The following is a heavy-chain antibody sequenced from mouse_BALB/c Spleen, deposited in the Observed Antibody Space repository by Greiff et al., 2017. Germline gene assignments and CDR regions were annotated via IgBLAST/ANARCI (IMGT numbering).Heavy chain of an antibody. Sequence: EVKLVESGGGLVQPGGSMKLSCVASGFTFSNYWMNWVRQSPEKGLEWVAEIRLKSNNYATHYAESVKGRFTISRDDSKSSVYLQMNNLRAEDTGIYYCTRVPYYYGSYYAMDYWGQGTSVTVSS. CDR1: GFTFSNYW. CDR3: TRVPYYYGSYYAMDY. J-gene: IGHJ4*01. CDR2: IRLKSNNYAT. V-gene: IGHV6-6*02. D-gene: IGHD1-1*01.